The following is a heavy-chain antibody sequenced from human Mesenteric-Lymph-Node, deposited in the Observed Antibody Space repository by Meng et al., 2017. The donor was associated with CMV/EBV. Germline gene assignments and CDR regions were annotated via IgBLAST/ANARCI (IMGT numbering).Heavy chain of an antibody. Sequence: ETLSLTCAASGFTFSSYTMNWVRQAPGTGLEWVSSISSSGSHIYYADSVKGRFTISRDNAKNSLYLQMNSLRAEDTAVYYCARDPASVVWGQGTTVTVSS. CDR3: ARDPASVV. D-gene: IGHD6-19*01. CDR2: ISSSGSHI. CDR1: GFTFSSYT. V-gene: IGHV3-21*01. J-gene: IGHJ6*02.